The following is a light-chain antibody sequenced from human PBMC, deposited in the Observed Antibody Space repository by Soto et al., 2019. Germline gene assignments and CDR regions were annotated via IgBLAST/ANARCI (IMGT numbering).Light chain of an antibody. CDR2: GES. J-gene: IGKJ5*01. CDR1: QSVDSY. CDR3: QQRDSWPIT. Sequence: EIVLTQSPATLSLSPGERATLSCRASQSVDSYLVWYQQKPGQAPRLLIFGESNRATGIPARFSGSGSGTDFTLTINSLEPDDFAVYYCQQRDSWPITFGQGTRLEIK. V-gene: IGKV3-11*01.